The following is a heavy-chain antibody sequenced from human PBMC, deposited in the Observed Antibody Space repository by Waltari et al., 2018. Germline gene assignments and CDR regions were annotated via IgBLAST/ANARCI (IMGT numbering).Heavy chain of an antibody. CDR2: ISDEGYT. CDR3: AKKREGEPSRKSFFDY. V-gene: IGHV4-34*01. CDR1: GGSFRGSY. D-gene: IGHD3-16*01. J-gene: IGHJ4*02. Sequence: QVQLHQLGAGLLKPSETLSLTCVVYGGSFRGSYWSWIRQPPGKGLGWIAEISDEGYTNDVPLFKVRLTNSVGASNNQLSLRLNSGTGADTTVYYCAKKREGEPSRKSFFDYWGQGTLVTVSS.